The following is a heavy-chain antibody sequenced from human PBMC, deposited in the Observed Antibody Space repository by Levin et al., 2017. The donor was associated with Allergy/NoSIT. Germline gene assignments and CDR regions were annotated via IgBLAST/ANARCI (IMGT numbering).Heavy chain of an antibody. CDR2: ISGSGGST. J-gene: IGHJ6*02. Sequence: GGSLRLSCAASGFTFSSYAMSWVRQAPGKGLEWVSAISGSGGSTYYADSVKGRFTISRDNSKNTLYLQMNSLRAEDTAVYYCAKGPTVGFRVYYYYGMDVWGQGTTVTVSS. V-gene: IGHV3-23*01. CDR1: GFTFSSYA. CDR3: AKGPTVGFRVYYYYGMDV. D-gene: IGHD4-23*01.